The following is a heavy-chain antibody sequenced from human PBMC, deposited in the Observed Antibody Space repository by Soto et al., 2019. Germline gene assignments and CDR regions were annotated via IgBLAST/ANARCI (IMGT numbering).Heavy chain of an antibody. Sequence: EVQLVESGGGLIQPGGSLRLSCAASGFTVSSNYMSWVRQAPGKGLEWVSVIYSGGSTYYADSVKGRFTISRDNSKSTLDLQMNSLRAEDTAVYYCARGRDYGVTLYYFDYWGQGTLVTVSS. CDR3: ARGRDYGVTLYYFDY. CDR2: IYSGGST. V-gene: IGHV3-53*01. D-gene: IGHD4-17*01. CDR1: GFTVSSNY. J-gene: IGHJ4*02.